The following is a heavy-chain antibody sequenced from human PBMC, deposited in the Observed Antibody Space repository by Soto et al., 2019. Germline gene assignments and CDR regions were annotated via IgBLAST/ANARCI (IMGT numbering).Heavy chain of an antibody. J-gene: IGHJ4*02. V-gene: IGHV4-34*01. Sequence: SETLSLTCAVYGGSFSGYYWSWIRQPPGKGLEWIGEINHSGSTNYNPSLKSRVTISVDTSKNQFSLKLSSVTAADTAVYYCARGQRRFGEWYFDYWGQGTLVTVSS. CDR3: ARGQRRFGEWYFDY. CDR2: INHSGST. D-gene: IGHD3-10*01. CDR1: GGSFSGYY.